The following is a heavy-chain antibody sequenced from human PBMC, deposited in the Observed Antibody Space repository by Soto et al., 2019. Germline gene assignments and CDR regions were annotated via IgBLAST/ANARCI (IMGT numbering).Heavy chain of an antibody. CDR2: ISGSGGST. Sequence: GGSLRLSCAASGFTFSSYAMSWVRQAPGKGLEWVSAISGSGGSTYYADSVKGRFTISRDNSKNTLYLQMNSLRAEDTAVYYCAKADRLYGSGTDYFYGMDVRGQGTTVTVSS. J-gene: IGHJ6*02. CDR1: GFTFSSYA. V-gene: IGHV3-23*01. CDR3: AKADRLYGSGTDYFYGMDV. D-gene: IGHD3-10*01.